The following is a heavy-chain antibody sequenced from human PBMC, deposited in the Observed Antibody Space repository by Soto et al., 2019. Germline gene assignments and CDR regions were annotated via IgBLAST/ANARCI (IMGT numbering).Heavy chain of an antibody. D-gene: IGHD3-3*01. J-gene: IGHJ6*02. V-gene: IGHV4-59*01. CDR2: IYYSGST. CDR1: GGSISSYY. Sequence: PSETLSLTCTVSGGSISSYYWSWIRQPPGKGLERIGYIYYSGSTNYNPSIKSRVTISVDTSKNQFSLKLSSVTAADTAVYFCARGEGFWSGYWDYYYGMDVWGQGTTVTVSS. CDR3: ARGEGFWSGYWDYYYGMDV.